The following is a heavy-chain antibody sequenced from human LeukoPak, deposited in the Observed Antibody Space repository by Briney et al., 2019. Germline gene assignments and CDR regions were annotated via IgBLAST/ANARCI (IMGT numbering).Heavy chain of an antibody. CDR3: ARAGRFGELLDFDY. V-gene: IGHV4-59*01. Sequence: SETLSLTCTVSGGSISSYYWSWIRQPPGKGLEWIGYIYYSGSTNYNPSLKSRVTISVDTSKNQFSLKLSSVTAADTAVYYCARAGRFGELLDFDYWGQGTLVTASS. D-gene: IGHD3-10*01. CDR1: GGSISSYY. CDR2: IYYSGST. J-gene: IGHJ4*02.